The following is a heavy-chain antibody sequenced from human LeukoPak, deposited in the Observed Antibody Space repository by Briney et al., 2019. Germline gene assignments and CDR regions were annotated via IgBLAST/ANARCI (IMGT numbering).Heavy chain of an antibody. V-gene: IGHV3-21*04. J-gene: IGHJ5*02. Sequence: PGGSLRLSCAASGLTFSSYNMNWVRQAPGKGLEWVSFISSSSNYIYYTDSVKGRFTISRDNSKSTLYLQMNSLRADDTAVYYCAKPAFCYWSDPGARGPPVTVSS. D-gene: IGHD1-14*01. CDR2: ISSSSNYI. CDR3: AKPAFCYWSDP. CDR1: GLTFSSYN.